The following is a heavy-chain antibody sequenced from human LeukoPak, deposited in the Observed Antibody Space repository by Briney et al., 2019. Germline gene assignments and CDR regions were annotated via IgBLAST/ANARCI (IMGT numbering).Heavy chain of an antibody. D-gene: IGHD1-26*01. CDR3: ARKTPNSGSYSGAFDI. J-gene: IGHJ3*02. CDR2: IYYSGST. CDR1: GGSISSYY. Sequence: SETLSLTCTVSGGSISSYYWSWIRQTPGKGLEWIGYIYYSGSTNYNPSLKSRVTISVDTSKNQFSLKLSSVTAADTAVYYCARKTPNSGSYSGAFDIWGQGTMVTVSS. V-gene: IGHV4-59*01.